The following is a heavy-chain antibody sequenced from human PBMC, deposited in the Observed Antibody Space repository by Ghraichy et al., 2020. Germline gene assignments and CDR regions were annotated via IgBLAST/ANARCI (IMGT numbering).Heavy chain of an antibody. J-gene: IGHJ6*02. CDR3: ARDLSRYEFWSGYYRADYYYYGMDV. D-gene: IGHD3-3*01. Sequence: SETLSLTCTVSGGSISSTSYYWSWIRQPPGKGLDWIGSVYYTGSTHYNPSLRSRVTISADTSKKQFSLKFSSVTAADTAVYYCARDLSRYEFWSGYYRADYYYYGMDVWGQGTTVTVSS. V-gene: IGHV4-39*07. CDR1: GGSISSTSYY. CDR2: VYYTGST.